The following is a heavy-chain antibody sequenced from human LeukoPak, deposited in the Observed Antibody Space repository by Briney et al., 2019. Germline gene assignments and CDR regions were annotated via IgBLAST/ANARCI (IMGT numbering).Heavy chain of an antibody. CDR3: ARRGIPNAKTTVTNYGMDV. J-gene: IGHJ6*02. D-gene: IGHD4-17*01. CDR1: GGSISSYY. V-gene: IGHV4-59*01. CDR2: IYYSGST. Sequence: SETLSLTCTVSGGSISSYYWSWIRQPPGKGLEWIGYIYYSGSTNYNPSLKSRVTISVDTSKNQFSLKLSSVTAADTAVYYCARRGIPNAKTTVTNYGMDVWGQGTTVTVSS.